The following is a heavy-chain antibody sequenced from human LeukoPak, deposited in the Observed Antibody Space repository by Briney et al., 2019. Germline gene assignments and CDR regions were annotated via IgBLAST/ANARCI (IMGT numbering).Heavy chain of an antibody. CDR2: IYTSGST. J-gene: IGHJ4*02. V-gene: IGHV4-61*02. CDR1: GGSISSGSYY. CDR3: ARGNSWYKRFDY. D-gene: IGHD6-13*01. Sequence: SQTLSLTCTVSGGSISSGSYYWSWIRQPAGKGLEWIGRIYTSGSTNYNPSLKSRVTISVDTSKNQFSLKLSSVTAADTAVYYCARGNSWYKRFDYWGQGTLVTVSS.